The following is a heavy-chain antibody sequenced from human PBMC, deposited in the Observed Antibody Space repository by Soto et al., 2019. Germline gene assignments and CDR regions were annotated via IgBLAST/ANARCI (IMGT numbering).Heavy chain of an antibody. Sequence: GSLRLSCAASGFAFSNYVMSWVRQAPGQGLEWVSAIGPGSAATYYADSVRGRFTISRDNSRGTLYLEMNSLRAEDTAIYICAKGSAKARPYYFDYWGRGILVTVSS. CDR3: AKGSAKARPYYFDY. V-gene: IGHV3-23*01. D-gene: IGHD6-25*01. CDR1: GFAFSNYV. CDR2: IGPGSAAT. J-gene: IGHJ4*02.